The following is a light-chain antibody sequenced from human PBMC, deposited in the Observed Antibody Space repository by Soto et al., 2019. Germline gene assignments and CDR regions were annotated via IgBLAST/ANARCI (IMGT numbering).Light chain of an antibody. CDR2: SVS. Sequence: IGLTQSPGILSLSPGERARLSCSASQSVSGHLAWYQQKPGQAPRLLIYSVSSRATGIPDRFSGSGSGTDFTLTISSLQPDDFATYYCQQYNSYSPWTFGQGTKVDIK. CDR1: QSVSGH. CDR3: QQYNSYSPWT. J-gene: IGKJ1*01. V-gene: IGKV3-20*01.